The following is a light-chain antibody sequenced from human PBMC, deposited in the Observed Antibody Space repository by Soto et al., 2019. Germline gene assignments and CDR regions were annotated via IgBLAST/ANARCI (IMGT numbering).Light chain of an antibody. Sequence: QSVLTQPASVSGSPGQSITISCSGTSSDVGGYNYVSWYQQHPGTAPKLMIYEVSNRPSGLSNRFSGSKSGNTASLTIPGLQAEDEADYYCSSYTSSSSLYVFGTGTRSPS. CDR1: SSDVGGYNY. CDR2: EVS. CDR3: SSYTSSSSLYV. J-gene: IGLJ1*01. V-gene: IGLV2-14*01.